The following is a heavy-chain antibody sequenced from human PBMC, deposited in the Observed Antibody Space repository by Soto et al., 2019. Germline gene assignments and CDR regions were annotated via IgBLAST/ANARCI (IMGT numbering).Heavy chain of an antibody. D-gene: IGHD2-21*02. Sequence: GGSLRLSCAASGFTFSSYSMHWVRQAPGKGLEWVSAITRNSDIYYADSVKGRFTISRDNAQNSVSLQMDSLRAEDTAVYYCAREETAWPLAYGLDVWGQGTTVTASS. CDR1: GFTFSSYS. CDR3: AREETAWPLAYGLDV. J-gene: IGHJ6*02. V-gene: IGHV3-21*01. CDR2: ITRNSDI.